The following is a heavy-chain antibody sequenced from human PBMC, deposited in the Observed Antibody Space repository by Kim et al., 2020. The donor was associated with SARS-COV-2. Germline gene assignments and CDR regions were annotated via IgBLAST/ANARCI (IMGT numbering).Heavy chain of an antibody. CDR2: IWYDGSKK. CDR3: ANSYSDYVPGY. J-gene: IGHJ4*02. CDR1: GFTFSSYG. Sequence: GGSLRLSCAASGFTFSSYGMHWVRQAPGKGLEWVAVIWYDGSKKYYADSVKGRFTISRDNSKNTLYLQMNSLRAEDTAIYYCANSYSDYVPGYWGQGTLVTVSS. D-gene: IGHD4-17*01. V-gene: IGHV3-33*06.